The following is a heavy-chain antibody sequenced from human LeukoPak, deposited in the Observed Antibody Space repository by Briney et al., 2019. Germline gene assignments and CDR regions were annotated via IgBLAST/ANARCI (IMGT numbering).Heavy chain of an antibody. CDR3: ASHYYDSSGYQP. Sequence: CKASXYTFTSYDINWVRQATGQGLEWMGWMNPNSGNTGYAQKFQGRGTITRNNSISTAYMEMRSLRSEDTAVYYCASHYYDSSGYQPWGQGTLVTVSS. V-gene: IGHV1-8*03. D-gene: IGHD3-22*01. J-gene: IGHJ5*02. CDR1: XYTFTSYD. CDR2: MNPNSGNT.